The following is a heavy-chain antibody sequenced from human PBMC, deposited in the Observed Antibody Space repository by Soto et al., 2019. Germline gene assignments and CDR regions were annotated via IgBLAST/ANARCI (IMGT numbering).Heavy chain of an antibody. CDR2: IIPIFGTA. V-gene: IGHV1-69*06. Sequence: GASVKVSCKASGGTFSSYAISWVRQAPGQGLEWMGGIIPIFGTANYAQKFQGRVTITADKSTSTAYMELSSLRSEDTAVYYCASNTYYYDSSGYYGDYWGQGTLVTVSS. CDR3: ASNTYYYDSSGYYGDY. D-gene: IGHD3-22*01. J-gene: IGHJ4*02. CDR1: GGTFSSYA.